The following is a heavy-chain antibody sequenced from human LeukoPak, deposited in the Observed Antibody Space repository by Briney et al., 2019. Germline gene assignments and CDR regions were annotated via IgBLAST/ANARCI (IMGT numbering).Heavy chain of an antibody. CDR1: GGSISSYY. J-gene: IGHJ5*02. CDR3: ARGYSSGWYKWFDP. CDR2: IYTSGST. V-gene: IGHV4-4*07. D-gene: IGHD6-19*01. Sequence: SETLSLTCTVSGGSISSYYWSWIRQLAGKGLEWIGRIYTSGSTNYNPSLKSRVTMSVDTSKNQFSLKLSSVTAADTAVYYRARGYSSGWYKWFDPWGQGTLVTVSS.